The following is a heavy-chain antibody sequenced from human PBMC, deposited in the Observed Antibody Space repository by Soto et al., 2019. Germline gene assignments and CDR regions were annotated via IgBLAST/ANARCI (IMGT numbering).Heavy chain of an antibody. CDR3: ARGGGLNYYYYIDG. CDR2: INAGNGNT. Sequence: ASVKISSTSSGYTFTIYVIPLVRKAHGQRLEWMGWINAGNGNTKYSQKFQGRVTMTRDMSASTAYMELSRLKSNDTAVYYCARGGGLNYYYYIDGWGKGTTVTVSS. CDR1: GYTFTIYV. J-gene: IGHJ6*03. V-gene: IGHV1-3*01.